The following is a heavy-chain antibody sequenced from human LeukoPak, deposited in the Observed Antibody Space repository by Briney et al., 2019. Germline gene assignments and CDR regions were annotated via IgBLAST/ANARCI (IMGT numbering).Heavy chain of an antibody. V-gene: IGHV4-59*12. J-gene: IGHJ6*03. D-gene: IGHD3-3*01. Sequence: PSETLSLTCTVSGGSISSYYWSWIRQPPGKGLEWIGYIYYSGSTNYNPSLKSRVTISVDTSKNQFSLKLSSVTAADTAVYYCARDQSDFWSIGYYYMDVWGKGTTVIVSS. CDR3: ARDQSDFWSIGYYYMDV. CDR2: IYYSGST. CDR1: GGSISSYY.